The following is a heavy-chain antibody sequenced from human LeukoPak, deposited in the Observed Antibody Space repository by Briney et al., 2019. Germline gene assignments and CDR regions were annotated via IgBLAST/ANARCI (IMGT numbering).Heavy chain of an antibody. D-gene: IGHD6-13*01. Sequence: PSETLSLTCTVSGGSISSYYWSWIRQPSGKGLEWIGYIYYSGSTNYNPSLKSRVTISVDTSKNQFSLKLSSVTAADTAVYYCARDRRYSSSWYFDYWGQGTLVTVSS. CDR3: ARDRRYSSSWYFDY. V-gene: IGHV4-59*01. CDR1: GGSISSYY. CDR2: IYYSGST. J-gene: IGHJ4*02.